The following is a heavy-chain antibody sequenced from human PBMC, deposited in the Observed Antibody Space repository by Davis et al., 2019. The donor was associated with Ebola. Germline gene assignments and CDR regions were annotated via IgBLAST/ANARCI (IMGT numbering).Heavy chain of an antibody. J-gene: IGHJ6*03. CDR3: ARDGSDSYYYYYYMDV. CDR2: ISGYNGNT. D-gene: IGHD3-10*01. Sequence: AASVKVSCKTSGYSFTSYGISWVRQAPGQGLEWMGWISGYNGNTAYAQKLQGRVTMTTDTSTSTAYVELRSLRSDDAAVYYCARDGSDSYYYYYYMDVWGKGTTVTVSS. V-gene: IGHV1-18*04. CDR1: GYSFTSYG.